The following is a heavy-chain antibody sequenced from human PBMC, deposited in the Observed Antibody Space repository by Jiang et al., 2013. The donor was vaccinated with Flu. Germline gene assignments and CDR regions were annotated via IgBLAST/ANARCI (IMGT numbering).Heavy chain of an antibody. V-gene: IGHV1-46*01. CDR1: GYTFTTSF. CDR3: ARDQTGYGSSWFPY. D-gene: IGHD6-13*01. J-gene: IGHJ4*02. CDR2: IYPSGIST. Sequence: CEASGYTFTTSFFHWVRQAPGQGLEWMGIIYPSGISTIYAQNFQGRVTITADESTSTAYMELSSLRSEDTAVYYCARDQTGYGSSWFPYWGQGTLVTVSS.